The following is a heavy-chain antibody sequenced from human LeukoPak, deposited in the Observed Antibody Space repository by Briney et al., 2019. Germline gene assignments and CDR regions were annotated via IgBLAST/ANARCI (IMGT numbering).Heavy chain of an antibody. CDR2: FYYSGST. V-gene: IGHV4-59*01. Sequence: SETLSLTCTVSGGSISSSYWSWIRQPPGKGLEWIGYFYYSGSTNYNPSLKSRVTISVDTSKNQFSLKLSSVTAAGTAVYYCAGLGASGNGYLSWFDPWGQGTLVTVSS. CDR1: GGSISSSY. D-gene: IGHD3-22*01. CDR3: AGLGASGNGYLSWFDP. J-gene: IGHJ5*02.